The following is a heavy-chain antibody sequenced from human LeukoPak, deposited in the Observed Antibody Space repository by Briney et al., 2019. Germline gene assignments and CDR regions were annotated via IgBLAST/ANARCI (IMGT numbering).Heavy chain of an antibody. J-gene: IGHJ6*03. D-gene: IGHD1-26*01. Sequence: GGSLRLSCAATGFTFRKHWMSWVRQTVGKGLECVAKIREDGNEKHYVDSVKGRFTISRDNAKNSLFLQMNSLRAEDTAVYYCARVRGPNPGWEPYYYMDVWGKGTTVTISS. CDR3: ARVRGPNPGWEPYYYMDV. CDR1: GFTFRKHW. V-gene: IGHV3-7*01. CDR2: IREDGNEK.